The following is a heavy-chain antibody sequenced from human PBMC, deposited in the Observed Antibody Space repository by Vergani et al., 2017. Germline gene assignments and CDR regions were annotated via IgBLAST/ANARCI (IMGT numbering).Heavy chain of an antibody. J-gene: IGHJ5*02. CDR3: AKYPEYSSSSRWFDP. V-gene: IGHV3-23*01. D-gene: IGHD6-6*01. Sequence: EVQLLESGGGLVQPGGSLRLSCAASGFTFSSYAMSWVRQAPGKGLEWVSAISGSGGSTYYADSVKGRFTISRDNSKNTLYLQMNSLGAEDTAVYYCAKYPEYSSSSRWFDPWGQGTLVTVSS. CDR1: GFTFSSYA. CDR2: ISGSGGST.